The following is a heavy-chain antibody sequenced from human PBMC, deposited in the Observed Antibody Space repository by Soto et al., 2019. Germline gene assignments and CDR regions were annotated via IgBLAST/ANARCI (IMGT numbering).Heavy chain of an antibody. J-gene: IGHJ5*02. CDR2: INAGNGNT. CDR1: GYTFTSYA. Sequence: ASVKVSCKASGYTFTSYAMHWVRQAPGQRLEWMGWINAGNGNTKYSQKFQGRVTITRDTSASTAYMEPSSLRSEDTAVYYCARGELIAANSMNWFDPWGQGTLVTVSS. V-gene: IGHV1-3*01. CDR3: ARGELIAANSMNWFDP. D-gene: IGHD6-13*01.